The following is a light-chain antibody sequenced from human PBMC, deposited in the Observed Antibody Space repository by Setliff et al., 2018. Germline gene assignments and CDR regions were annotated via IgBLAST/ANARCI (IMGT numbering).Light chain of an antibody. CDR1: SSDVGGYNY. CDR2: DVS. Sequence: QSVLTQPASVSGSPGQSITISCTGTSSDVGGYNYVSWYQQHPDKAPKLMISDVSKRPSGVSNRFSGSKSGNTASLTISGLQAEDEADYYCSSYAGSLYVFGTGTKVTVL. V-gene: IGLV2-14*01. CDR3: SSYAGSLYV. J-gene: IGLJ1*01.